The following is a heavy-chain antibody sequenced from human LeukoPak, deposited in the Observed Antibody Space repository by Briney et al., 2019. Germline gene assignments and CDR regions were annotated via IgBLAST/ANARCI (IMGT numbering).Heavy chain of an antibody. V-gene: IGHV2-70*11. CDR2: IDWDDDK. D-gene: IGHD3-16*01. J-gene: IGHJ6*03. Sequence: SGPTLVNPTQTLTLTCTFSGFSLNTRGMSVSWIRQPPGKALEWLARIDWDDDKYYSTSLRTRLTISKDTSKNQVVLTMTNMDPVDTATYYCARIRGGNYYMDVWGKGTTVTISS. CDR1: GFSLNTRGMS. CDR3: ARIRGGNYYMDV.